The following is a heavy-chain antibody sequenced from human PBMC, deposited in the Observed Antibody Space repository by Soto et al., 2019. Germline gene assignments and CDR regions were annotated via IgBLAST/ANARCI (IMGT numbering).Heavy chain of an antibody. CDR2: ISAYNGNT. Sequence: QVQLVQSGAEVKKPGASVKVCCKASGYTFTSYGISWVRQAPGQGLEWMGWISAYNGNTNYAQKLQGRVTMTTDTSTSTAYMELRSLRSDDTAVYYCAREAWLRLTLPFFDYWGQGTLVTVSS. CDR1: GYTFTSYG. D-gene: IGHD5-12*01. CDR3: AREAWLRLTLPFFDY. J-gene: IGHJ4*02. V-gene: IGHV1-18*01.